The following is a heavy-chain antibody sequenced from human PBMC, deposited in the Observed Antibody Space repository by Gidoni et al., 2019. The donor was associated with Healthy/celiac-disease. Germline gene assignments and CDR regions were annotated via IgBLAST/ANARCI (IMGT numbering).Heavy chain of an antibody. CDR1: GFTFSSYW. CDR2: IKQDGSEK. D-gene: IGHD1-26*01. J-gene: IGHJ6*02. Sequence: EVQLVESGGGLVQPGGSLSLSCAASGFTFSSYWMSWVRQAPGKGLEWVANIKQDGSEKYYVDSVKGRFTISRDNAKNSLYLQMNSLRAEDTAVYYCARVSGSYFADYYYGMDVWGQGTTVTVSS. V-gene: IGHV3-7*03. CDR3: ARVSGSYFADYYYGMDV.